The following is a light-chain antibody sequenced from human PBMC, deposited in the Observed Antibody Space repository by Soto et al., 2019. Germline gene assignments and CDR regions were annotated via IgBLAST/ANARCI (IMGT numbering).Light chain of an antibody. Sequence: QMTQSPSTLPASVGDRVTITCRASQNINNWLAWYQQKPGKGPSLLIYKASNLESGVSSRFSGSGSGTEFTLTIGSLQPDDIGTYYCQQNNRYPWTFGQGTKVDIK. V-gene: IGKV1-5*03. CDR3: QQNNRYPWT. CDR1: QNINNW. J-gene: IGKJ1*01. CDR2: KAS.